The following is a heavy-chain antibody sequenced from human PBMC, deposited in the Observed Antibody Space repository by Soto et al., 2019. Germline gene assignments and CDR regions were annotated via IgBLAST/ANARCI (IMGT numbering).Heavy chain of an antibody. CDR3: ARHLVAAAGDYYYYMDV. CDR1: GYSFTNYW. V-gene: IGHV5-51*01. D-gene: IGHD2-15*01. J-gene: IGHJ6*03. Sequence: PGESLKISCKGSGYSFTNYWIGWVRQMPGKGLEWMGIIYPGDSDTRYSPSFQGQVTISADKSLSTAYLQWNSLKASDTAMYYCARHLVAAAGDYYYYMDVWGKGTTVTVSS. CDR2: IYPGDSDT.